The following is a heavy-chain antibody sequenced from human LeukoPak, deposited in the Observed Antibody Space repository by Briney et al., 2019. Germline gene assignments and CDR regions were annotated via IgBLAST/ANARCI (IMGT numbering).Heavy chain of an antibody. V-gene: IGHV1-3*01. CDR2: INAGNGNT. CDR3: ARDGHSIAAAAYNWFDP. J-gene: IGHJ5*02. CDR1: GYTFTSYA. Sequence: ASVKVSCKASGYTFTSYAMHWVRQAPGQRLECMGWINAGNGNTKYSQKFQGRVTITRDTSASTAYMELSSLRSEDTAVYYCARDGHSIAAAAYNWFDPWGQGTLVTVSS. D-gene: IGHD6-13*01.